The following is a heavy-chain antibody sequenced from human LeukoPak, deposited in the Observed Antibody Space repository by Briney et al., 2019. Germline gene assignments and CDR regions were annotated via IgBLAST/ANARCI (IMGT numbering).Heavy chain of an antibody. Sequence: GASVKVSCKASGYTFTSYGIHWVRQAPGQGLEWMGLINANSGSTNYAQKLQGRVTMTRDTSTSTVYMELSSLRSEDTAVYYCARTTMVRGVPAFYYWGQGTLVTVSS. J-gene: IGHJ4*02. V-gene: IGHV1-46*01. CDR2: INANSGST. D-gene: IGHD3-10*01. CDR3: ARTTMVRGVPAFYY. CDR1: GYTFTSYG.